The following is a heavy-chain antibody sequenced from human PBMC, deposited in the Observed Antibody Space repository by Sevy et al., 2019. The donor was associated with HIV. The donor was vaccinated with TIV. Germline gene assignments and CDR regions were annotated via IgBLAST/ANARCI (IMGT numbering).Heavy chain of an antibody. CDR3: AREGCTKPHDY. CDR1: GFTFSKYS. Sequence: GGSLRLSCAASGFTFSKYSMRWVRQPPGKGLEWVSTLSFGCGEINYADSVKGRFTISRDNSRSSVYLQMNNLRPEDRAVYYCAREGCTKPHDYWGQGTLVTVSS. J-gene: IGHJ4*02. CDR2: LSFGCGEI. V-gene: IGHV3-23*01. D-gene: IGHD2-8*01.